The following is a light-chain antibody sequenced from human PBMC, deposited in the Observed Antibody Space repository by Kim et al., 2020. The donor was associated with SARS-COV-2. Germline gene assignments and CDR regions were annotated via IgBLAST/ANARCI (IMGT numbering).Light chain of an antibody. V-gene: IGLV6-57*03. CDR1: SGSIASNY. J-gene: IGLJ2*01. CDR2: EDN. Sequence: GQTVTTPCTRSSGSIASNYVQWYQQRPGSAPTTVIYEDNQRPSGVPDRFSGSIDSSSNSASLTISGLKTEDEADYYCQSYDSSNVVFGGGTQLTVL. CDR3: QSYDSSNVV.